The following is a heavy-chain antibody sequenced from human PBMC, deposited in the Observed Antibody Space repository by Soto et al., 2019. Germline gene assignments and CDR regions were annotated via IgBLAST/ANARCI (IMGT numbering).Heavy chain of an antibody. J-gene: IGHJ5*02. D-gene: IGHD2-2*02. CDR1: GFTFSSYA. V-gene: IGHV3-23*01. CDR2: ISGSGDRT. Sequence: GGSLRLSCAASGFTFSSYAMAWVRQAPGKGLEWVSSISGSGDRTYYADSVKGRFTISRDNSKNTLSLQMNRLRAEDTALYYCARGPYTDSSEWFDPWGQGTLVTVSS. CDR3: ARGPYTDSSEWFDP.